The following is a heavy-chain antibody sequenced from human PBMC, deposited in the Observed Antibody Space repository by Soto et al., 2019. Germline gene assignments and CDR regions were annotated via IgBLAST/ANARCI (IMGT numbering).Heavy chain of an antibody. J-gene: IGHJ4*02. CDR1: GFTFDDYA. CDR3: AKDLPPYIWGTNTFDY. D-gene: IGHD3-16*01. CDR2: ISWNSGSI. V-gene: IGHV3-9*01. Sequence: EVQLVESGGGLVQPARSLRLSCAASGFTFDDYAMHWVRQAPGKGLEWVSGISWNSGSIGYADSVKGRFTISRDNAKNSLYLQMNSLRAEDTALYYCAKDLPPYIWGTNTFDYWGQGTLVTVSS.